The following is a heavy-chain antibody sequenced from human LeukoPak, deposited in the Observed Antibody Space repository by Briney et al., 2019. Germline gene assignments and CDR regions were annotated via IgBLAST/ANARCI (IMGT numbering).Heavy chain of an antibody. CDR2: IYSGGGT. Sequence: SGGSLRLSCAASGFTVSGNYMTWVRQAPGRGLQWVSVIYSGGGTYYADSVKGRFTISRDNAKGSLYLQMNSLTSDDTALYYCASDPRPSGGGPLDYWGQGTLVTVSS. D-gene: IGHD2-15*01. CDR3: ASDPRPSGGGPLDY. J-gene: IGHJ4*02. V-gene: IGHV3-53*01. CDR1: GFTVSGNY.